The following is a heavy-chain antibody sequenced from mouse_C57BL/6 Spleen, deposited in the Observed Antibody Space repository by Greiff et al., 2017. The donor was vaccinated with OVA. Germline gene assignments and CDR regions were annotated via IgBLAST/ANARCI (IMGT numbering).Heavy chain of an antibody. CDR3: ARSSPITTVVDYAMDY. CDR1: GYTFTSYW. Sequence: VQLQQPGAELVRPGSSVKLSCKASGYTFTSYWMHWVKQRPIQGLEWIGNIDPSDSETHYNQKFKDKATLTVDKSSSTAYMQLSSLTSEDSAVYYCARSSPITTVVDYAMDYWGQGTSVTVSS. D-gene: IGHD1-1*01. J-gene: IGHJ4*01. CDR2: IDPSDSET. V-gene: IGHV1-52*01.